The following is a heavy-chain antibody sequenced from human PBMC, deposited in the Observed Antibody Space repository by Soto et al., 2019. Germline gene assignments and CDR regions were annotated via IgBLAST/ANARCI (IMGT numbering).Heavy chain of an antibody. Sequence: SETPSLTCAVYGGTFSGYYWSWIRQPPGKGLEWIGEINHSGSTNYNPSLKSRVTISVDTSKNQFSLKLSSVTAADTAVYYCARGEGYCSSTSCYNYGMDVWGQGTTVTVSS. V-gene: IGHV4-34*01. J-gene: IGHJ6*02. D-gene: IGHD2-2*02. CDR2: INHSGST. CDR3: ARGEGYCSSTSCYNYGMDV. CDR1: GGTFSGYY.